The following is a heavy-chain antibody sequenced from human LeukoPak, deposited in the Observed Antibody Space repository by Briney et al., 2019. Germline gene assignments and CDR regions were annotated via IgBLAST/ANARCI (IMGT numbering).Heavy chain of an antibody. V-gene: IGHV1-69*04. CDR3: ARDPPHYSSGWSYYFDY. CDR1: GYTFTSYG. D-gene: IGHD6-19*01. J-gene: IGHJ4*02. CDR2: IIPILGIA. Sequence: ASVKVSCKASGYTFTSYGISWVRQAPGQGLEWMGRIIPILGIANYAQKFQGRVTITADKSTSTAYMELSSLRSEDTAVYYCARDPPHYSSGWSYYFDYWGQGTLVTVSS.